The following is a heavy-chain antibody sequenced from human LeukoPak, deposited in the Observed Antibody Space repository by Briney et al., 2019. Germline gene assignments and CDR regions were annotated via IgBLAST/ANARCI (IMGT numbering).Heavy chain of an antibody. CDR1: GYTFTSYD. J-gene: IGHJ6*03. CDR2: INPNSGGT. Sequence: ASVKVSCKASGYTFTSYDINWARQAPGQGLEWMGRINPNSGGTNYAQKFQGRVTMTRDTSISTAYMELSRLRSDDTAVYYCARPLGYCSGGSCYGAGYYYMDVWGKGTTVTVSS. D-gene: IGHD2-15*01. CDR3: ARPLGYCSGGSCYGAGYYYMDV. V-gene: IGHV1-2*06.